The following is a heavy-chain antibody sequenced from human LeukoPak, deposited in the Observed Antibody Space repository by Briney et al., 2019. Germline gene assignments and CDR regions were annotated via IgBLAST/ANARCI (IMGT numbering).Heavy chain of an antibody. J-gene: IGHJ3*02. Sequence: PGGSLRLSCAASGFTFSSYGMRWVRQAPGKGLEWVAFIRYDGSNKYYADSVKGRFTISRDNAKNTLYLQMNSLRAEDTAVYYCAKGGNYYDSSGSPLHDAFDIWGQGTMVTVSS. CDR3: AKGGNYYDSSGSPLHDAFDI. V-gene: IGHV3-30*02. D-gene: IGHD3-22*01. CDR1: GFTFSSYG. CDR2: IRYDGSNK.